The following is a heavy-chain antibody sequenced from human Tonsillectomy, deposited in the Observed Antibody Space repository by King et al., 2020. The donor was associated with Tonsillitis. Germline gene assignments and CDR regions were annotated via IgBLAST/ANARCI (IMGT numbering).Heavy chain of an antibody. V-gene: IGHV1-69*01. CDR1: GGTFSSYT. CDR2: LIPIFGTA. J-gene: IGHJ3*01. CDR3: ARASLYGDYTTDAFDF. Sequence: QLVQSGAEVKKPGSSVKVSCKASGGTFSSYTISWVRQAPGQGLEWMGGLIPIFGTANYAQKFQGRVTITADDSTSAAYMELSSLRSEDTAVYYCARASLYGDYTTDAFDFWGQGTMVTVSS. D-gene: IGHD4-17*01.